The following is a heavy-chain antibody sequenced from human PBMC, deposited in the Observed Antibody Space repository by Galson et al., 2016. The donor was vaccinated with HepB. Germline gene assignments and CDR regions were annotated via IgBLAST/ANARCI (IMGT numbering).Heavy chain of an antibody. CDR2: IKQDGSEK. D-gene: IGHD3-9*01. CDR1: GFTFSSYW. Sequence: SLRLSCAASGFTFSSYWISWVRQAPGKGLEWVANIKQDGSEKYYVDSVKGRFTISRDNAKNSLYLQMNSLRAEDTAVYYCARNLLFDWLSRADFDYWGQGTLVTVSS. J-gene: IGHJ4*02. V-gene: IGHV3-7*03. CDR3: ARNLLFDWLSRADFDY.